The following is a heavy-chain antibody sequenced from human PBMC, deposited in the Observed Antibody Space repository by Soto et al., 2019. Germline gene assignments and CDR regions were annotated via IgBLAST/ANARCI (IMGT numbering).Heavy chain of an antibody. CDR1: GFSFSSYA. Sequence: EVQLLESGGGLVQPGGSLRLSCAASGFSFSSYAMRWVRQAPGKGLEWVSAINPSGGATYYADSVKGRFAMSRDNSKNTVYLHMNSLTAEDTAVYYCAKVMGTYDFDFWGQGTLVTVSS. CDR3: AKVMGTYDFDF. J-gene: IGHJ4*02. V-gene: IGHV3-23*01. CDR2: INPSGGAT.